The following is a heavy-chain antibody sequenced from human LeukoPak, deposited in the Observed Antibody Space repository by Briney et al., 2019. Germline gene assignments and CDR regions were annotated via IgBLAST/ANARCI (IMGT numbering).Heavy chain of an antibody. CDR1: GCTFSSYA. CDR2: ISGSGGTT. CDR3: AKDDAYSSGPPGDY. D-gene: IGHD6-19*01. Sequence: GGSLRLSCAASGCTFSSYAMSWVRQAPGKGLEWVSAISGSGGTTYYADSVKGRFTISRDNSKNTLYLQMNSLRAEDTAVYYCAKDDAYSSGPPGDYWGQGTLVTVSS. J-gene: IGHJ4*02. V-gene: IGHV3-23*01.